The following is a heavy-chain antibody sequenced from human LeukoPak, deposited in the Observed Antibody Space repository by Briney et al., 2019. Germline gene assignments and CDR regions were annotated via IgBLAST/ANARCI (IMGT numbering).Heavy chain of an antibody. CDR3: ARAKRYFDWLEWSSDAFDI. J-gene: IGHJ3*02. Sequence: SETLSLTCTVSGGSISIGSHYWSWIRQPAGKGLEWIGHIYTNGSTNYNPSLKRRLTISLDTSKNQVSLKLSSVTAADTALYYCARAKRYFDWLEWSSDAFDIWGQGTMVTVSS. CDR2: IYTNGST. V-gene: IGHV4-61*09. CDR1: GGSISIGSHY. D-gene: IGHD3-9*01.